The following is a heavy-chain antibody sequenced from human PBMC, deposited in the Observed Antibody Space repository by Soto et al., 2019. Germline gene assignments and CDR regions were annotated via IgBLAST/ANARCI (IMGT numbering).Heavy chain of an antibody. CDR3: ATQNYDILNGYYSKVNWFDL. CDR1: GNTLTELS. CDR2: FDPEDGET. J-gene: IGHJ5*02. Sequence: GASGKVSWEVSGNTLTELSMDWGRPAPGKGPEGMGGFDPEDGETIYAQKFQGRVTMTEDTSTDTAYMELSSLRSEDTAVYYCATQNYDILNGYYSKVNWFDLSGQGTLVTVSS. V-gene: IGHV1-24*01. D-gene: IGHD3-9*01.